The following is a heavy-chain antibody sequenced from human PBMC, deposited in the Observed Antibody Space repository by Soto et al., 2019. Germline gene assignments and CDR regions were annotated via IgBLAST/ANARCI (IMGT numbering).Heavy chain of an antibody. V-gene: IGHV3-30*18. CDR2: ISYDGSNK. CDR3: AKDAPPKQQLDGRIDY. J-gene: IGHJ4*02. CDR1: GFTFSNYG. Sequence: QVQLVESGGGVVQPGRSLRLSCAASGFTFSNYGMHWVRQAPGKGLEWVAVISYDGSNKYYADSVKGRFTISRDNSKNTLYMHMNSLRPEDTAVYYCAKDAPPKQQLDGRIDYWGQGTLVTVSS. D-gene: IGHD6-13*01.